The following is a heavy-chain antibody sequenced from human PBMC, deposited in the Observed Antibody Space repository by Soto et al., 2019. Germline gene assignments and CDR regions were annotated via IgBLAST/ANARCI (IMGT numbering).Heavy chain of an antibody. CDR1: GYIFTSYY. D-gene: IGHD3-10*01. V-gene: IGHV1-46*03. Sequence: QVQLVQSGAEVKKPGASVKVSCKASGYIFTSYYIHWVRQAPGQGLEWMGWINPFDGSRMFAQSFQDRVTMTRDTSTSTVYMEVSSLRSEDTAVYYCSRVDPGETSPFDHWGQGTLVTVSS. CDR3: SRVDPGETSPFDH. CDR2: INPFDGSR. J-gene: IGHJ4*02.